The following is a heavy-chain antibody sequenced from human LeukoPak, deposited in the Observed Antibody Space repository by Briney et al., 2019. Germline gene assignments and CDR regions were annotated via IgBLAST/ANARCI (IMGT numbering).Heavy chain of an antibody. J-gene: IGHJ4*02. CDR3: ASSSSWPPEGY. Sequence: PSETLSLTCAVSGGSISSDGYSWSWIRQPPGKGLEWIGYIYHSGSTYYNPSLKSRVTISVDRSKNQFSLKLSSVTAADTAVYYCASSSSWPPEGYWGQGTLVTVSS. D-gene: IGHD6-13*01. CDR2: IYHSGST. CDR1: GGSISSDGYS. V-gene: IGHV4-30-2*01.